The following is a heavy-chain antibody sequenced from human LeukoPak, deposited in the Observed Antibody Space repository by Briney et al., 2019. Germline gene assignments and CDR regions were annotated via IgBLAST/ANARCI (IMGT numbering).Heavy chain of an antibody. Sequence: GASVKDSCKASGYTFTSYDINRVRQATGHGLEWMGRMNPNSASTGYAQKFQGRVTMTRNNSRSTAYLELSSLRSEDTAVYYCARVKYRGTTVTRTEYFQHWGKGTLVTVSS. D-gene: IGHD4-17*01. V-gene: IGHV1-8*01. CDR1: GYTFTSYD. CDR2: MNPNSAST. CDR3: ARVKYRGTTVTRTEYFQH. J-gene: IGHJ1*01.